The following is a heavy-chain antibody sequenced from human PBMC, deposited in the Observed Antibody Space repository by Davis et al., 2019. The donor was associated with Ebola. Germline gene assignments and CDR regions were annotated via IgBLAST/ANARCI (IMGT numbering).Heavy chain of an antibody. V-gene: IGHV6-1*01. J-gene: IGHJ4*02. Sequence: HPQTPSHTRAIPGDSVSSTSVAWHSTRHSPSRGLEWLARTAYRSKWHYDYAVSVKSRISIDPDTSRNHVSLQLNSVTPEDTAVYYCARGWLRGPFDYWGQGTLVTVSS. CDR3: ARGWLRGPFDY. CDR1: GDSVSSTSVA. D-gene: IGHD3-9*01. CDR2: TAYRSKWHY.